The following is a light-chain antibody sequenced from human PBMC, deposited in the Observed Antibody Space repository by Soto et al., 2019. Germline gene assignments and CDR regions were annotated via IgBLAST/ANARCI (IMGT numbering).Light chain of an antibody. CDR3: CSYAGSSTPYV. J-gene: IGLJ1*01. CDR2: DVS. CDR1: SSDVGGYNY. V-gene: IGLV2-14*01. Sequence: QSVLTQPASVSGSPGQSITISCTGTSSDVGGYNYVSWYQQHPGKAPKFMIYDVSNRPSGVSNRFSGSKSGNTASLTISGLQAEDEADYYCCSYAGSSTPYVFGTGTKVTVL.